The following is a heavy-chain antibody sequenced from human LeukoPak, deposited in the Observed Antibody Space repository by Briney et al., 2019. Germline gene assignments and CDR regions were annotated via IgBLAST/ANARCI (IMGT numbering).Heavy chain of an antibody. V-gene: IGHV1-8*03. CDR1: GYAFTSYD. CDR3: ARAVRRSGYYSGITGTTSRYYFDY. J-gene: IGHJ4*02. D-gene: IGHD1-20*01. CDR2: VNPNSGNT. Sequence: GASVKVSCKASGYAFTSYDINWVRQATGQGLEWMGWVNPNSGNTGYAQKFQGRVTITRNTSISTAYMELSSLRSEDTAVYYCARAVRRSGYYSGITGTTSRYYFDYWGQGTLVTVSS.